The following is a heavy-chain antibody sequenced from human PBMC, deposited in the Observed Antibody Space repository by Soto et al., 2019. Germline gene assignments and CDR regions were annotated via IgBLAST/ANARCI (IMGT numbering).Heavy chain of an antibody. J-gene: IGHJ4*02. Sequence: GGSLRLSCAASGFTFSSYAMHWVRQAPGKGLEWVAVISYDGSNKYYADSVKGRFTISRDNSKNTLYLQMNSLRAEDTAVYYCARDSSIPGSPTDYWGQGTLVTVSS. CDR3: ARDSSIPGSPTDY. D-gene: IGHD2-2*02. V-gene: IGHV3-30-3*01. CDR2: ISYDGSNK. CDR1: GFTFSSYA.